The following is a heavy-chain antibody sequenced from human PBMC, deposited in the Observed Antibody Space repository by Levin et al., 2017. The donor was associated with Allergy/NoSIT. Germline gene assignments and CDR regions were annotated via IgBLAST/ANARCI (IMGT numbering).Heavy chain of an antibody. D-gene: IGHD2-2*01. J-gene: IGHJ6*03. V-gene: IGHV3-7*01. CDR3: ARRGLVPPAFFYMDV. CDR1: GFTFSSYW. Sequence: GESLKISCAASGFTFSSYWMSWVRQAPGKGLEWVANIKQDGSEKYYVDSVKGRFTISRDNAKNSLYLQMNSLRAEDTAVYYCARRGLVPPAFFYMDVWGKGTTVTVSS. CDR2: IKQDGSEK.